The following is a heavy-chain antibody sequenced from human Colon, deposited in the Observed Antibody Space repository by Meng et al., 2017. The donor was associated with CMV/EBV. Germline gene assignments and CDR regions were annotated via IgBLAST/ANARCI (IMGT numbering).Heavy chain of an antibody. Sequence: ASVKVSCKASGYTPPGYAMYWVRQAPGQGLEWLGWVNPDIKTARYSQKFEGRVTMTTNSSTNTVYMDLIGLTSADTAVYYCARGPRSGWQPDWGQGTLVTVSS. D-gene: IGHD6-19*01. V-gene: IGHV1-8*01. CDR1: GYTPPGYA. J-gene: IGHJ4*02. CDR3: ARGPRSGWQPD. CDR2: VNPDIKTA.